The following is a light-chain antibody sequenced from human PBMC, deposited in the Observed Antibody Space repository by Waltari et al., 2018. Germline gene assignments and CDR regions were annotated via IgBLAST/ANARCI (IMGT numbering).Light chain of an antibody. J-gene: IGLJ3*02. CDR1: PVGSRG. Sequence: WVLTQPPAVSVAPGQTATITCGGDPVGSRGVHWYQQKPGQAPVLVVFDDSGRPAGIPERFSGSNSGNTATLTITKVEAGDEADFYCQVWDSNNDRFVMFGGGTKLTVL. V-gene: IGLV3-21*02. CDR2: DDS. CDR3: QVWDSNNDRFVM.